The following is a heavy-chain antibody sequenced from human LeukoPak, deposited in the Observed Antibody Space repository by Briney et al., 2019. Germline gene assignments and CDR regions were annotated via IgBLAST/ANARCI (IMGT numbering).Heavy chain of an antibody. D-gene: IGHD6-19*01. J-gene: IGHJ3*02. CDR2: ISYDGSNK. CDR3: ARVIAVAGLNDAFDI. Sequence: GGSLRLSCAASGFTFSSYAMSWVCQAPGKGLEWVAVISYDGSNKYYADSVKGRFTISRDNSKNTLYLQMNSLRAEDTAVYYCARVIAVAGLNDAFDIWGQGTMVTVSS. CDR1: GFTFSSYA. V-gene: IGHV3-30-3*01.